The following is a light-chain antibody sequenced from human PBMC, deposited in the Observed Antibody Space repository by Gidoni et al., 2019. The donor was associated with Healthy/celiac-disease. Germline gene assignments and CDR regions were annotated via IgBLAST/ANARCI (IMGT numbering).Light chain of an antibody. CDR1: SSDVGGYNY. V-gene: IGLV2-14*01. J-gene: IGLJ3*02. Sequence: QSALTQPAPVSGSPGQSLTISCTGTSSDVGGYNYVSWYQQHPGKAPKLMIYDVSNRPSGVSNRFSGSKSGNTASLTISGLQAEDEADYYCSSYTSSSTSWVFGGGTKLTVL. CDR3: SSYTSSSTSWV. CDR2: DVS.